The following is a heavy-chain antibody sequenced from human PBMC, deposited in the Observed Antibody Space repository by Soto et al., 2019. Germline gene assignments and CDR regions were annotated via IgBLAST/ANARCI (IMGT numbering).Heavy chain of an antibody. V-gene: IGHV2-5*02. CDR1: GFSLSTSGVG. D-gene: IGHD3-3*01. CDR2: IYWDDDK. Sequence: QITLKESGPPLVKPTQTLTLTCTFSGFSLSTSGVGVGWIRQPPGKALEWLALIYWDDDKRYSPSLKSRLTITKDTSKNQVVLTMTNMDPVDTATYYCAHRPALALLRFLEWYDPWGQGTLVTVSS. CDR3: AHRPALALLRFLEWYDP. J-gene: IGHJ5*02.